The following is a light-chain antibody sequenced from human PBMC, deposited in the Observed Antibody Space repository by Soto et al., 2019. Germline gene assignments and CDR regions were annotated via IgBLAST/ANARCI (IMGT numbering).Light chain of an antibody. Sequence: DIVMTQSPDSLAVSLGERATINCKSSQSVLYSSNNKNYLAWYQQKPGQPPKLLIYWASTRESGVPDRFSGSGSGTDFTLTISSLQAEDVAVYYCQQYYRTTTFGQGTRLEIK. CDR3: QQYYRTTT. V-gene: IGKV4-1*01. J-gene: IGKJ5*01. CDR2: WAS. CDR1: QSVLYSSNNKNY.